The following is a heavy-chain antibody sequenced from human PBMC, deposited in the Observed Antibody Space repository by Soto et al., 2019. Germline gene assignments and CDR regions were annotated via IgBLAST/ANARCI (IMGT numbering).Heavy chain of an antibody. CDR1: GYSFTTYW. V-gene: IGHV5-51*01. Sequence: PGESLKISCKGSGYSFTTYWIAWVRQMPGKGLEWVGIIYPGDSDTRYSPSFEGHVTISVDKSISTAFLQWNSLEASDNAIYYCARHSTSAPKDYWGRGTLVTVSS. D-gene: IGHD3-10*01. CDR3: ARHSTSAPKDY. CDR2: IYPGDSDT. J-gene: IGHJ4*01.